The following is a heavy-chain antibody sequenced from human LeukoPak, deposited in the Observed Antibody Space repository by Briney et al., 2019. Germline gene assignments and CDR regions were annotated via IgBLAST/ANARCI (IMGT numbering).Heavy chain of an antibody. CDR3: AKEAPLYCAATNCEEGSFDC. J-gene: IGHJ4*02. Sequence: GGSLRLSCAASGLTFSNYALSWVRQAPGKGLQWVSTISITGGSTYYADSVKGRFTISRDNSRNTVSLQMNSLRAEDTAVYYCAKEAPLYCAATNCEEGSFDCWGQGTLVTISS. V-gene: IGHV3-23*01. CDR1: GLTFSNYA. D-gene: IGHD2-8*02. CDR2: ISITGGST.